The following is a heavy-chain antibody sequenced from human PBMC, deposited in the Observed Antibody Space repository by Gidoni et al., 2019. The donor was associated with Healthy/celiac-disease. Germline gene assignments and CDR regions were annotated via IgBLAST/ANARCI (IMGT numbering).Heavy chain of an antibody. D-gene: IGHD2-15*01. CDR2: ISGSGGST. CDR3: AKDRGMQGYYYYGMDV. J-gene: IGHJ6*02. Sequence: EVQLLESGGGLVQPGGSLRLSCAASGFTFSSYAMSWVRQAPGKGLEWVSAISGSGGSTYYADSVKGRFTISRDNSKNTLYLQMNSLRAEDTAVYYCAKDRGMQGYYYYGMDVWGQGTTVTVSS. CDR1: GFTFSSYA. V-gene: IGHV3-23*01.